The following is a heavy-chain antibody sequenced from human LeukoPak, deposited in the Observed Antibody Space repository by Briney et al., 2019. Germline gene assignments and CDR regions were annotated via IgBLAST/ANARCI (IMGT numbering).Heavy chain of an antibody. J-gene: IGHJ4*02. CDR1: X. Sequence: XISWVXQMXGXXXXWMGRIDPSDSYTNYSPSFQGHVTISADKSISTAYLQWSSLKASDTAMYYCAINHYYDSSGYYSDWGQGTLVTVSS. CDR3: AINHYYDSSGYYSD. V-gene: IGHV5-10-1*01. D-gene: IGHD3-22*01. CDR2: IDPSDSYT.